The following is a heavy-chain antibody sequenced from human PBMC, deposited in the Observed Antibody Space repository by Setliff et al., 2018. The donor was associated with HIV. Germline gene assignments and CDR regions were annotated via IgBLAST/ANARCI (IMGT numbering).Heavy chain of an antibody. Sequence: GASVKVSCKTSGHNFAPYNIHWVRQAPGQGLEWMAVINPGGDAATYAQNFRGRVTVTRDTSTTTVYMELSSLTSDDTAVYFCARIRPAPGAALDYWGQGTLVTVSS. D-gene: IGHD6-13*01. CDR3: ARIRPAPGAALDY. V-gene: IGHV1-46*01. CDR1: GHNFAPYN. J-gene: IGHJ4*02. CDR2: INPGGDAA.